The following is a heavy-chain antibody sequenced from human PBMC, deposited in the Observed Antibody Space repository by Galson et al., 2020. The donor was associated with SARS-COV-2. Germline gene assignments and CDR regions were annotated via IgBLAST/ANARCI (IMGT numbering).Heavy chain of an antibody. V-gene: IGHV3-43D*04. Sequence: GGSLRLSCAASAFRFDDHAMHWVRQAPGKALEWVSFISRDGGTTYYADSVKGRFTISRDNSKNSLYLQMNSLRVEDTALYYCAKDYDLGSYGVMDVWGQGTTVTVSS. CDR1: AFRFDDHA. D-gene: IGHD1-26*01. J-gene: IGHJ6*02. CDR3: AKDYDLGSYGVMDV. CDR2: ISRDGGTT.